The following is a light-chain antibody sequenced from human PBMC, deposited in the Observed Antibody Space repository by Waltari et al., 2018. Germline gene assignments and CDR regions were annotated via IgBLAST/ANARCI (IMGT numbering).Light chain of an antibody. J-gene: IGKJ5*01. CDR3: QQYNRWPPIT. CDR2: DAS. V-gene: IGKV3-15*01. CDR1: QSVSSN. Sequence: VVLTQSPATLSVSPGESAIISCRASQSVSSNFAWYQQKPGQAPRLLIYDASTRASSIPARFRGSGSGTEFTLTINSLQSEDSATYYCQQYNRWPPITFGQGTRLDIK.